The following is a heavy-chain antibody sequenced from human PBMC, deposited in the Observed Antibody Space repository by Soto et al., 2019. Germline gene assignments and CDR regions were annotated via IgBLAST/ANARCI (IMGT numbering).Heavy chain of an antibody. CDR3: ARSGNVGAVDY. CDR2: TYYRSKWYN. J-gene: IGHJ4*02. CDR1: GDSVSSKSVA. V-gene: IGHV6-1*01. D-gene: IGHD1-26*01. Sequence: PSQTLSLTCAISGDSVSSKSVAWNWIRQSPSRGLEWLGRTYYRSKWYNEYAVSVKSRITINPDTSNNQFSLQLNSVTPEDTAVYYCARSGNVGAVDYWGQGTLVTVS.